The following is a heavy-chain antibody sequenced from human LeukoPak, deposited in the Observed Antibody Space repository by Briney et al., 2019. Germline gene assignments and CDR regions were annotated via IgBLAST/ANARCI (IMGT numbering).Heavy chain of an antibody. D-gene: IGHD6-6*01. V-gene: IGHV3-23*01. J-gene: IGHJ1*01. CDR3: AIQYSNRDEYFHH. CDR1: GFTFSNYA. CDR2: LSGTGDIT. Sequence: GGSLRLSCAASGFTFSNYAMSWVRQAPGKGLEWVSGLSGTGDITYYADSVKGRFTISRDNSKNTLYLQMNSLRTEDTAVYYCAIQYSNRDEYFHHWGQGTLVTVSS.